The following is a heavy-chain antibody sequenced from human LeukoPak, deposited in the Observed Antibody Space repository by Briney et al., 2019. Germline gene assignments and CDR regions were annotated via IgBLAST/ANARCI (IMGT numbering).Heavy chain of an antibody. CDR3: ARGDRRFDY. CDR2: VKEDGSEK. Sequence: GGSLRLSCAASGFTLSNYWMTWVRQAPGKGLEWVANVKEDGSEKYYVDSVKGRFTISRDSAKNSLYLQMNSLRAEDMAVYYCARGDRRFDYWGQGTLVTVSS. V-gene: IGHV3-7*01. D-gene: IGHD2-21*01. CDR1: GFTLSNYW. J-gene: IGHJ4*02.